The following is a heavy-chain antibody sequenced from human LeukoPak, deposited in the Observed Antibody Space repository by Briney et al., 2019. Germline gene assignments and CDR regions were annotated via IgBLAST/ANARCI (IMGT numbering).Heavy chain of an antibody. CDR1: GFTFSSYA. Sequence: PGGSLRLSCAASGFTFSSYAMHWVRQAPGKGLEWVAVISYDGSNKHYADSVKGRFTISRDNSKNTLYLQMNSLRAEDTAVYYCARSSRAVAGQFDYWGQGTLVTVSS. CDR2: ISYDGSNK. CDR3: ARSSRAVAGQFDY. D-gene: IGHD6-19*01. J-gene: IGHJ4*02. V-gene: IGHV3-30*04.